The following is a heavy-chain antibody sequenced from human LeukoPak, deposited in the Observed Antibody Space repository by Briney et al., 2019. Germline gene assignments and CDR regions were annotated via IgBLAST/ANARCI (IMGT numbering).Heavy chain of an antibody. J-gene: IGHJ4*02. CDR2: ISGSGGST. CDR3: AKGGEEGYCSSTSCYPLDY. CDR1: GFTFSSFS. V-gene: IGHV3-23*01. Sequence: PGGSLRLSCVASGFTFSSFSMNWVRQAPGKGLEWVSAISGSGGSTYYADSVKGRFTISRDNSKNTLYLQMNSLRAEDTAVYYCAKGGEEGYCSSTSCYPLDYWGQGTLVTVSS. D-gene: IGHD2-2*01.